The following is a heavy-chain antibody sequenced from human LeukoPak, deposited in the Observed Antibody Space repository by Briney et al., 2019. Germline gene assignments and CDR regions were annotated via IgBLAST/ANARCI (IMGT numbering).Heavy chain of an antibody. CDR2: IIPIFGTA. V-gene: IGHV1-69*05. D-gene: IGHD2-15*01. CDR3: ARGDGSGVAATYDY. Sequence: SVKVSCKASGGTFSSYAISWVRQAPGQGLEWMGGIIPIFGTANYAQKLQGRVTITTDESTSTAYMELSSLRSEDTAVYYCARGDGSGVAATYDYWGQGTLVTVSS. CDR1: GGTFSSYA. J-gene: IGHJ4*02.